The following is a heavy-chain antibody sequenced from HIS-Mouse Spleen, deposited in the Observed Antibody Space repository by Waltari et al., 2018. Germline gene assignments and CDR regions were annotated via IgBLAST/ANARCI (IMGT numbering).Heavy chain of an antibody. CDR1: GFTFSSYS. Sequence: EVQLVESGGGLVQPGGSLSLSCAASGFTFSSYSLNGGRQAPGKGLEWVSYISSSSSTIYYADSVKGRFTISRDNAKNSLYLQMNSLRAEDTAVYYCARRKRKSVLLVDYWGQGTLVTVSS. J-gene: IGHJ4*02. V-gene: IGHV3-48*01. D-gene: IGHD3-10*01. CDR2: ISSSSSTI. CDR3: ARRKRKSVLLVDY.